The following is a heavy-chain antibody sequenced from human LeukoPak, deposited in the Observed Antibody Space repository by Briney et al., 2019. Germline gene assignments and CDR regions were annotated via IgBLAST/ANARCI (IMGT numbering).Heavy chain of an antibody. CDR3: ARDSFYDFWSGPTIIYYFDY. CDR2: IYTSGST. Sequence: PSQTLSLTCTVSGGSISSGSYYWSWIRQPAGKGLEWFGRIYTSGSTNYNPSLKSRVTISVDTSKNQFSLKLSSVTAADTAVYYCARDSFYDFWSGPTIIYYFDYWGQGTLVTVSS. CDR1: GGSISSGSYY. J-gene: IGHJ4*02. V-gene: IGHV4-61*02. D-gene: IGHD3-3*01.